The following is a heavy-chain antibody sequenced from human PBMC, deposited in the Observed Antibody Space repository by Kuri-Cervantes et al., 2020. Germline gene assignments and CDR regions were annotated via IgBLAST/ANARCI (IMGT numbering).Heavy chain of an antibody. CDR3: ARDGGKPNYYYFMDV. J-gene: IGHJ6*03. V-gene: IGHV1-2*04. CDR1: GYTFTGYY. Sequence: ASVKVSCKASGYTFTGYYMHWVRQAPGQGLEWMGWINPNSGGTNYAQKFQGWVTMTRDTSISTAYMELRSLSSDDTAVYFCARDGGKPNYYYFMDVWGKGTTVTVSS. D-gene: IGHD2-15*01. CDR2: INPNSGGT.